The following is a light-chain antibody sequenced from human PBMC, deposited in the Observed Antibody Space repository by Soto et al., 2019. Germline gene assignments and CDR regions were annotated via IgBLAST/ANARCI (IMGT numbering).Light chain of an antibody. Sequence: QSVLTQPPSVSGAPGQRVTISCTGTSSNIGADYDVHWYQQLPGTAPKLLISGNSNRPSGVPDRFSGSKSGTSASLAITGLQAEDEADYYCQSYDSSLSGHVVFGGGTKLTVL. V-gene: IGLV1-40*01. CDR1: SSNIGADYD. CDR2: GNS. J-gene: IGLJ2*01. CDR3: QSYDSSLSGHVV.